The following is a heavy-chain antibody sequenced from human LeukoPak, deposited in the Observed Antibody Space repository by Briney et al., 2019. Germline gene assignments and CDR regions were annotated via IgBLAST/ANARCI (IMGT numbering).Heavy chain of an antibody. D-gene: IGHD2-2*02. V-gene: IGHV4-38-2*02. CDR2: IYHSGST. CDR3: ARHIRQVLFDY. CDR1: GYSISSGYY. J-gene: IGHJ4*02. Sequence: PSETLSLTCTVSGYSISSGYYWGWIRQPPGKGLEWIGSIYHSGSTYYNPSLKSRVTISVDTSKNQFSLKLSSVTAADTAVYYCARHIRQVLFDYWGQGTLVTVSS.